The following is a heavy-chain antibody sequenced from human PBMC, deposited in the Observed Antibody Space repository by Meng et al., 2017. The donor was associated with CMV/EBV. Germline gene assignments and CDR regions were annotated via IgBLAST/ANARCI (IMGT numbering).Heavy chain of an antibody. Sequence: GESLKISCAASGFTFSSYGMHWVRQAPGKGLEWVAFIRYDGSNKYYADSVKGRFTISRDNSKNTLYLQMNSLRAEGTAVYYCAKANAVPNWFDPWGQGTLVTVSS. CDR3: AKANAVPNWFDP. CDR1: GFTFSSYG. V-gene: IGHV3-30*02. CDR2: IRYDGSNK. D-gene: IGHD1-1*01. J-gene: IGHJ5*02.